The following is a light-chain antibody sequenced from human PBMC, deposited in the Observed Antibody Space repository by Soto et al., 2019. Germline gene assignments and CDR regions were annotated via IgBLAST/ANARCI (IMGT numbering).Light chain of an antibody. CDR1: QSVSSY. J-gene: IGKJ2*01. CDR3: QQRSNWPPYT. V-gene: IGKV3-11*01. Sequence: EIVLTHSPATLSLSPGERATLSCRASQSVSSYLAWYQQKPGQAPRLLIYDASNRATGIPARFSGSGSGTDFALTISSLEPEDFAVYCCQQRSNWPPYTFGQGTKLEIK. CDR2: DAS.